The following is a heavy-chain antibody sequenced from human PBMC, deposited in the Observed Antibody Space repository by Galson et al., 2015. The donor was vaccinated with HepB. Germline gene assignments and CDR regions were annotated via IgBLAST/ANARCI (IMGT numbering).Heavy chain of an antibody. D-gene: IGHD3-10*01. CDR1: GFPFNIYT. V-gene: IGHV3-23*01. J-gene: IGHJ4*02. CDR2: ILSGGNT. CDR3: ARRVSGNFDL. Sequence: SLRLSCAASGFPFNIYTMGWVRQAPGKGLEWVSAILSGGNTYYTDSVKGRFTISRDNSKNTLDLRMNSLRVEDTAVYFCARRVSGNFDLWGQGTLVTVSS.